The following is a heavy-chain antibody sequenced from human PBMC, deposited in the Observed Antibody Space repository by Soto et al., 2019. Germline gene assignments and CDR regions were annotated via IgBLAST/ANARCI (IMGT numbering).Heavy chain of an antibody. V-gene: IGHV6-1*01. CDR1: GDSVSSNSAA. Sequence: QVQLQQSGPGLVKPSQTLSLTCAISGDSVSSNSAAWNWIRQSPSRGLEWLGRTYYRSKWYNDYAVSVKSRITINPDTSKNQFSLQLNSVTPEDTAVYYCARELDPNGVEIGYYYYGMDVWGQGTTVTVSS. CDR2: TYYRSKWYN. D-gene: IGHD2-8*01. CDR3: ARELDPNGVEIGYYYYGMDV. J-gene: IGHJ6*02.